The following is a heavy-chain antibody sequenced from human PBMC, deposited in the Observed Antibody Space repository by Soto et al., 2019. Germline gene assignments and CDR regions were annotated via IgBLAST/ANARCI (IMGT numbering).Heavy chain of an antibody. J-gene: IGHJ5*02. D-gene: IGHD6-25*01. V-gene: IGHV4-30-2*01. CDR2: IYQSGVT. CDR1: GDSYSISTYS. Sequence: SETLPLTCNRSGDSYSISTYSWSWIRQPPGKALQWIGFIYQSGVTSYNPSLASRVSISLDRSNNQSSLTLKSVTAADTAVYFCAGMPYTSGLRFDPWGPGTLVTSPQ. CDR3: AGMPYTSGLRFDP.